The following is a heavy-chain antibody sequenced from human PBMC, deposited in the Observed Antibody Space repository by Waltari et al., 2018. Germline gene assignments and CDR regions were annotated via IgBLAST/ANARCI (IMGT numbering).Heavy chain of an antibody. V-gene: IGHV4-39*01. CDR1: GGSISSGSYY. CDR3: ARGVVVTTLDY. J-gene: IGHJ4*02. D-gene: IGHD2-21*02. CDR2: IYYSGRT. Sequence: QLQLQESGPGLVKPSETLSLTCTVSGGSISSGSYYWGWIRQPPGKGLGWFGSIYYSGRTYYNPSLKSRVTISVDTSKNQFSLKLSSVTAADTAVYYCARGVVVTTLDYWGQGTLVTVSS.